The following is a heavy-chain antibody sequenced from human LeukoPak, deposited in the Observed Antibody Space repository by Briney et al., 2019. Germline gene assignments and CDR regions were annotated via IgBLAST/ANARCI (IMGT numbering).Heavy chain of an antibody. CDR3: ARAGVPGLFDY. D-gene: IGHD1-1*01. J-gene: IGHJ4*02. V-gene: IGHV4-4*07. Sequence: SETLSLTCTVSGVSISGYYWSWIRQTAGKGLEWIGHIYSSGDTNYNPSLQSRVTMLVDTSKNQVSLRLKSVTDADTAVYYCARAGVPGLFDYWGQGTLVTVSS. CDR1: GVSISGYY. CDR2: IYSSGDT.